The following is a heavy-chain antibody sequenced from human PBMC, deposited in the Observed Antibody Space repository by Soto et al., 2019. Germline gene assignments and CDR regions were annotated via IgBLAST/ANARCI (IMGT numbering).Heavy chain of an antibody. CDR2: IYYSGST. V-gene: IGHV4-31*03. D-gene: IGHD6-13*01. J-gene: IGHJ4*02. Sequence: QVQLQESGPGLVKPSQTLSLTCTVSGGSISSGGYYWSWIRQHPGKGLEWIGYIYYSGSTYYNPSLKGRVTISVDTSKNRFSLKLSSVTAADTAGYYCAGGCIAAAAPPDYWGQGTLVTVSS. CDR3: AGGCIAAAAPPDY. CDR1: GGSISSGGYY.